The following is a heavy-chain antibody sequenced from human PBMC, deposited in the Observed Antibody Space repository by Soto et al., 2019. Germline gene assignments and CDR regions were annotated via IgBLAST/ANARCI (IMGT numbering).Heavy chain of an antibody. CDR3: ARTLLYRYGSPRGIDY. D-gene: IGHD5-18*01. J-gene: IGHJ4*02. Sequence: QVLLQESGPGLVKPSGTLSLTCAVSDGSFSSNYWWTWVRQPPGKGLEWIGEIYHSGSTNYNPSLKSRVTIPVDTSRRQFSLKLSSVTAADTAGYYCARTLLYRYGSPRGIDYWGQGTLVTVSS. V-gene: IGHV4-4*02. CDR2: IYHSGST. CDR1: DGSFSSNYW.